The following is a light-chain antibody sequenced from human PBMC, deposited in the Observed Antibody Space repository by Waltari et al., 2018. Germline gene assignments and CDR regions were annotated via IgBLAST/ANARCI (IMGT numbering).Light chain of an antibody. CDR3: ATWDGRVNGVL. V-gene: IGLV1-44*01. J-gene: IGLJ2*01. Sequence: QSALTQAPSVSGTPGQRVTISCSGTNYNIGSGPVNWYQQVPGMSPKLLIYSHDQRPSGVPDRFSGSKSGTSASLAISGLQSEDEADYYCATWDGRVNGVLFGGGTKVTVL. CDR2: SHD. CDR1: NYNIGSGP.